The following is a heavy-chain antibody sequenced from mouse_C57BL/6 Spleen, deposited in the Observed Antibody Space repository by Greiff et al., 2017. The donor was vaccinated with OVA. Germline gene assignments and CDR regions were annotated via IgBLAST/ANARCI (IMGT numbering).Heavy chain of an antibody. J-gene: IGHJ1*03. CDR1: GFTFSSYG. CDR2: ISSGGSYT. D-gene: IGHD1-1*01. V-gene: IGHV5-6*01. CDR3: ARHAGSSPWYFDV. Sequence: EVKLMESGGDLVKPGGSLKLSCAASGFTFSSYGMSWVRQTPDKRLEWVATISSGGSYTYYPDSVKGRFTISRDNAKNTLYLQMSSLKSEDTAMYYCARHAGSSPWYFDVWGTGTTVTVSS.